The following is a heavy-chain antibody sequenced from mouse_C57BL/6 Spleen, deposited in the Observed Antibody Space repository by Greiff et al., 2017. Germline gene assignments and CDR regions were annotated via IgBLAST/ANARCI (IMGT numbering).Heavy chain of an antibody. V-gene: IGHV5-16*01. CDR3: ARDRGGYDYGGFDY. D-gene: IGHD2-4*01. Sequence: EVMLVESEGGLVQPGSSMKLSCTASGFTFSDYYMAWVRQVPEKGLEWVANINYDGSSTYYLDSLKSRFILSRDNAKNILYLQMSSLKSEDTATYYCARDRGGYDYGGFDYWGKGTTLTVSS. CDR1: GFTFSDYY. CDR2: INYDGSST. J-gene: IGHJ2*01.